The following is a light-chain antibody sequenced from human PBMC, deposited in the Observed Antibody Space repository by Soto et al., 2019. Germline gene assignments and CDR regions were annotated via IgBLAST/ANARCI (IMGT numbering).Light chain of an antibody. CDR2: KAS. CDR3: QQYNDNWT. J-gene: IGKJ1*01. Sequence: QTPQSPSTLSASVGHRVTITCRASHSTSSWLACYQHKPGTAPKLLIYKASTLQSGVPSRFRGSGSGTEFTLTISSLQPDDSATYYCQQYNDNWTFGQGTKVEIK. CDR1: HSTSSW. V-gene: IGKV1-5*03.